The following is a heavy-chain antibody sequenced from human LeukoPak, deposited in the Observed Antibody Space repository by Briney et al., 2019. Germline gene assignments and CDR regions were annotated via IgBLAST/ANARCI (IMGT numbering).Heavy chain of an antibody. CDR3: ARGITTPFDY. J-gene: IGHJ4*02. CDR1: GGSISSGGYS. Sequence: SQTLSLTCAVSGGSISSGGYSWSWIRQPPGKGLEWIGYIYHSGGTYYNPSLKSRVTISVDRSKNQFSLKLSSVTAADTAVYYCARGITTPFDYWGQGTLVTVSS. CDR2: IYHSGGT. V-gene: IGHV4-30-2*01. D-gene: IGHD2-15*01.